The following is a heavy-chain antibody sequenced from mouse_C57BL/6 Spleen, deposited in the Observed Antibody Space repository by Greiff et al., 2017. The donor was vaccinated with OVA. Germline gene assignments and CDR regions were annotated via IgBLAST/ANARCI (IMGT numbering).Heavy chain of an antibody. Sequence: VQLQQSGPELVKPGASVKLSCKASGYTFTDYNMHWVKQSPGKSLEWIGYINPTNGGTNYNQKFKGKATLTVNKSSSTAYMQLRSLTSEDAADYYCARERLRSYAMDYWGQGTSVTVSS. V-gene: IGHV1-22*01. D-gene: IGHD1-1*01. CDR1: GYTFTDYN. CDR2: INPTNGGT. J-gene: IGHJ4*01. CDR3: ARERLRSYAMDY.